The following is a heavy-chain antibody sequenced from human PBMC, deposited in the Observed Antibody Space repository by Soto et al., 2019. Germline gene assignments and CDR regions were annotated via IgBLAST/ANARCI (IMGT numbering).Heavy chain of an antibody. CDR1: GGSISSSSYY. CDR3: ARALGYCSGGSCYSWFDP. Sequence: SSETLSLTCTVSGGSISSSSYYWGWIRQPPGKGLEWIGYIYYSGSINYNPSLKSRVTISVDTSKNQFSLKLSSVTAADTAVYYCARALGYCSGGSCYSWFDPWGQGTLVTVSS. V-gene: IGHV4-61*05. J-gene: IGHJ5*02. CDR2: IYYSGSI. D-gene: IGHD2-15*01.